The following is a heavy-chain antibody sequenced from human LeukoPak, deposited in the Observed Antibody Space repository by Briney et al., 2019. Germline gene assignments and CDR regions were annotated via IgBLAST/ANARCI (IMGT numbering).Heavy chain of an antibody. CDR3: ARDSTYDFWSGYLDPPAQIDY. CDR2: INSDGSST. J-gene: IGHJ4*02. Sequence: GGSLRLSCAASGFTFSSYWMHWVRQAPGKGLVWVSRINSDGSSTSYADSVKGRFTISRDNAKNTLYLQMNSLRAEDTAVYYCARDSTYDFWSGYLDPPAQIDYWGQGTLVTVSS. D-gene: IGHD3-3*01. CDR1: GFTFSSYW. V-gene: IGHV3-74*01.